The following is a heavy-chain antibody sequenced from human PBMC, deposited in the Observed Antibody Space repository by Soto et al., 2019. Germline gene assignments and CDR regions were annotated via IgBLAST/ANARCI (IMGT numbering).Heavy chain of an antibody. Sequence: EVQLVDSGGGLVQPGGSLRLSCAAPGFIFSNYVMSWVPQAPGKGLEWVSSISDSGGTSYYADSVKGRFTISRDNSKNTLYLQMNSLRAEDTAIYYCAKRPRALLTFDYWGQGTLVTVSS. CDR2: ISDSGGTS. J-gene: IGHJ4*02. D-gene: IGHD1-26*01. CDR1: GFIFSNYV. V-gene: IGHV3-23*04. CDR3: AKRPRALLTFDY.